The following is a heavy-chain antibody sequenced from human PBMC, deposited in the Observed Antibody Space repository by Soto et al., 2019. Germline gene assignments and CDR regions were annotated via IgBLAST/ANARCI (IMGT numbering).Heavy chain of an antibody. J-gene: IGHJ6*02. CDR3: AKLDFWNSYYGLDV. D-gene: IGHD3-3*01. Sequence: GGSLRLSCAASGFTFGTYAMSWVCQAPGKGLEWVSSISGSDGTTYYADSVKGRFSISRDKSKNTPYLQMSSLRAEDTAIYYCAKLDFWNSYYGLDVWGQGTTVTSP. CDR1: GFTFGTYA. V-gene: IGHV3-23*01. CDR2: ISGSDGTT.